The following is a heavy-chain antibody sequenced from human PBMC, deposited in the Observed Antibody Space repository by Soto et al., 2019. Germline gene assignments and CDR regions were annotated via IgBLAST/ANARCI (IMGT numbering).Heavy chain of an antibody. CDR2: ISAYNGNT. CDR3: ARDRATTVTPWDYYYYGMDV. CDR1: GYTFTSYG. J-gene: IGHJ6*02. V-gene: IGHV1-18*01. Sequence: QVQLVQSGAEVKKPGSSVKVSCKASGYTFTSYGISWVRQAPGQGLEWMGWISAYNGNTNYAQKLQGRVTMTTDTSTSTAYMELRSLRSDDTAVYYCARDRATTVTPWDYYYYGMDVWGQGTTVTVSS. D-gene: IGHD4-17*01.